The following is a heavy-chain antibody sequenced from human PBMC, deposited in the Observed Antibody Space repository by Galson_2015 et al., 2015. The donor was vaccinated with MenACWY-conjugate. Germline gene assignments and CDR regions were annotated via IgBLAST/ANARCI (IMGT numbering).Heavy chain of an antibody. V-gene: IGHV3-15*01. Sequence: SLRLSCAASGLTFTNAYMSWVRQAPGKGLEWVGRIKSQSDGGKTDYAAPVKGRFTISRDDLKNTLYLQMNSLKIEDTAVYYCTTHKPDSWGGLLFHFYMDVWGKGTTVTVSS. J-gene: IGHJ6*03. CDR3: TTHKPDSWGGLLFHFYMDV. D-gene: IGHD2-21*01. CDR2: IKSQSDGGKT. CDR1: GLTFTNAY.